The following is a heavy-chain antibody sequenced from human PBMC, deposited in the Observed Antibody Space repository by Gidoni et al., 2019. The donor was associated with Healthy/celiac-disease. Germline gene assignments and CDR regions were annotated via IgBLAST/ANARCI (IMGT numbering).Heavy chain of an antibody. CDR3: ASTVTGYFQH. Sequence: QLQLQESCPGLVKPSETLSLTCTVSGGSISSRSYYWGWIRQPPGKGLEWIGSIYYSGSTNYNPSLKSRVTISVDTSKNQFSLKLSSVTAADTAVYYCASTVTGYFQHWGQGTLVTVSS. J-gene: IGHJ1*01. CDR1: GGSISSRSYY. V-gene: IGHV4-39*01. CDR2: IYYSGST. D-gene: IGHD4-17*01.